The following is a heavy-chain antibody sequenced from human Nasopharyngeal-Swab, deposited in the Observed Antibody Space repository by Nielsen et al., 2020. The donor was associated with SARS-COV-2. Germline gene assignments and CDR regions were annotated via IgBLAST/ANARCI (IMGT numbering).Heavy chain of an antibody. Sequence: GGSLRLSCAASGFTFDDYAMHWVRQAPGKDLEWISGINWNGGRIGYADSVKGRFTISRDNAKKSLYLQMNSLRPEDTALYYCTKATSLYYYDSSGYRPWYCDYWGQGTLVTVSS. CDR1: GFTFDDYA. J-gene: IGHJ4*02. CDR3: TKATSLYYYDSSGYRPWYCDY. D-gene: IGHD3-22*01. CDR2: INWNGGRI. V-gene: IGHV3-9*01.